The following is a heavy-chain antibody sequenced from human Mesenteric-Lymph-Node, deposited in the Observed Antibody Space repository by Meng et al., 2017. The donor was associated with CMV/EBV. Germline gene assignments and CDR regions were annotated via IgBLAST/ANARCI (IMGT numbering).Heavy chain of an antibody. V-gene: IGHV3-23*01. CDR1: GFTLRSYA. D-gene: IGHD3-22*01. CDR3: AAWLLPPNYYGMDV. Sequence: GGSLRLSCEASGFTLRSYAMSWVRQAPGRGLEWVSRISGDGSGTSYADSVKGRFTISRDNSKNMLYVQLNSLRAEDTAVYYCAAWLLPPNYYGMDVWGQGTTVTVSS. CDR2: ISGDGSGT. J-gene: IGHJ6*02.